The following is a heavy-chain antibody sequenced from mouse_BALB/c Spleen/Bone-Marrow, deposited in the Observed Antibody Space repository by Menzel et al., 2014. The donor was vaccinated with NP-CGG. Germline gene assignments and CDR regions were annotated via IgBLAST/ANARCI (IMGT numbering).Heavy chain of an antibody. Sequence: EVKLVESGGGLVKPGGSLKLSCAASGFTFSDYYMYWVRQTPEKRLEWVATISDGGSYTYYPDSVKGRFTISRDNAKNSLYLQMSSLKSEDTAMYYCARDYDYDPAWFAYWGQGTLVTVSA. V-gene: IGHV5-4*02. D-gene: IGHD2-4*01. J-gene: IGHJ3*01. CDR3: ARDYDYDPAWFAY. CDR1: GFTFSDYY. CDR2: ISDGGSYT.